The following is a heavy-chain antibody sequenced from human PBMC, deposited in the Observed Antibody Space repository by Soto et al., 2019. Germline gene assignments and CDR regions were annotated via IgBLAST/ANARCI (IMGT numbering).Heavy chain of an antibody. J-gene: IGHJ4*02. Sequence: QVQLVQSGAEVKKPGASVKVSCKDSGYTFTSYGISWVRQAPGQGLEWMGWISAYNGNTNYAQKLQGRVTMTTDTSTSTAYMELRSLRSDDTAVYYCARDLPEYYYDSSGYYTTFDYWGQGTLVTVSS. CDR2: ISAYNGNT. CDR3: ARDLPEYYYDSSGYYTTFDY. CDR1: GYTFTSYG. V-gene: IGHV1-18*01. D-gene: IGHD3-22*01.